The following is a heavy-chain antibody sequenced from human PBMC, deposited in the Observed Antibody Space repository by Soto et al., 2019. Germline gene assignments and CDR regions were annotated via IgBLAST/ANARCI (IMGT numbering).Heavy chain of an antibody. CDR3: ARGVDTAKVGD. D-gene: IGHD5-18*01. CDR1: GFTVSSNH. V-gene: IGHV3-53*01. J-gene: IGHJ4*02. CDR2: IYYSGNT. Sequence: PGGSLRLSCAASGFTVSSNHMTWVRQAPGRGPEWVSTIYYSGNTYYADSVKGRFTISRDNSKNMLYLQMNSLRAEDTAVYYCARGVDTAKVGDWGQGTLVTVSS.